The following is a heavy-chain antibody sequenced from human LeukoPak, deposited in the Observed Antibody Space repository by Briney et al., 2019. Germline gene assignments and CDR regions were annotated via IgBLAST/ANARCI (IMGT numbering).Heavy chain of an antibody. D-gene: IGHD4-17*01. V-gene: IGHV4-34*01. Sequence: SETLSLTCAVYGGSFIGYYWSWIRQPPGKGLEWIGEINHSGSTNYNPSLKSRVTISVDTSKNQFSLKLSSVTAADTAVYYCARGRGTTVTIFDYWGQGNLVTVSS. CDR2: INHSGST. J-gene: IGHJ4*02. CDR1: GGSFIGYY. CDR3: ARGRGTTVTIFDY.